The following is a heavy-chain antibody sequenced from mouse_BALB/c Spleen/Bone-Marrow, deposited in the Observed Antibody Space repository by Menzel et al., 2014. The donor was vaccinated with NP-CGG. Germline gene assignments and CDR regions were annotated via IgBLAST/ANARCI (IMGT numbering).Heavy chain of an antibody. CDR3: SRIYYYGRDY. D-gene: IGHD1-1*01. Sequence: VKLQESGAELAKPGASVKMSCKASGYTFTNYWMHWVKQRPGQGLEWIGYINPSTGYTEYNQKFKDKATLTADKSSSTAYMQLSSLTSEDSAVYYCSRIYYYGRDYWGQGTTRTVSS. J-gene: IGHJ2*01. CDR2: INPSTGYT. CDR1: GYTFTNYW. V-gene: IGHV1-7*01.